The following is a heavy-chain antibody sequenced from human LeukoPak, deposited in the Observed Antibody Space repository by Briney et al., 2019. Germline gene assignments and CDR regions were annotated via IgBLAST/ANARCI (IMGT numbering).Heavy chain of an antibody. Sequence: GGSLRLSCAASGFTFSNHAMSWVRQAPGKGLEWVSGISGSGDSTYYADSVKGRFTISRDNSKNTLYLQMNSLRAEDTAVYYCAKDPRVGSRVATPCHWGQGTLVTVSS. V-gene: IGHV3-23*01. CDR3: AKDPRVGSRVATPCH. CDR2: ISGSGDST. CDR1: GFTFSNHA. D-gene: IGHD5-24*01. J-gene: IGHJ4*02.